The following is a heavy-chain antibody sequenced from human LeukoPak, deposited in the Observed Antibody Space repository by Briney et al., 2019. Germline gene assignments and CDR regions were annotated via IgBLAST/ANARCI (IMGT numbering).Heavy chain of an antibody. Sequence: QSGVSLRLCCAASGFTFSSYGMHWVRQAPGKVLEWVSVIWYDGSNKYYVDSVNGRFTTSRDNYKNTLYLQMNSMRAEDTAVYYCAKDALAYCGGDCYWGFDYWGQGTLVTVSS. CDR3: AKDALAYCGGDCYWGFDY. CDR1: GFTFSSYG. J-gene: IGHJ4*02. D-gene: IGHD2-21*02. CDR2: IWYDGSNK. V-gene: IGHV3-33*06.